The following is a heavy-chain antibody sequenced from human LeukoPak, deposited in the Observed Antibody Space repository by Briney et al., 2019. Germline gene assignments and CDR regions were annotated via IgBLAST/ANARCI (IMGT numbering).Heavy chain of an antibody. D-gene: IGHD2-2*01. CDR3: ARDYEAGCTSTTCYDRFDY. Sequence: GGSLRLSCVASGFTFRSYWMSWVRQAPGKGLEWVANIKQDGSEKYYVDSVKGRFTISRDNAKNSQYLQMNSLRAEDTAVYYCARDYEAGCTSTTCYDRFDYWGQGTLVTVSS. CDR1: GFTFRSYW. CDR2: IKQDGSEK. J-gene: IGHJ4*02. V-gene: IGHV3-7*01.